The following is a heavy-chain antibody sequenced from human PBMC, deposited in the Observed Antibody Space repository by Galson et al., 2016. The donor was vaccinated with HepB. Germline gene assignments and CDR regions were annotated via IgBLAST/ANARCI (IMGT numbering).Heavy chain of an antibody. CDR1: GYTFINYY. V-gene: IGHV1-46*01. J-gene: IGHJ3*02. CDR2: MNPSSGSA. D-gene: IGHD2-8*02. CDR3: ARGAGDTITDAVLDDAFDT. Sequence: SVKVSCKASGYTFINYYLHWVRQVPGQGLEWMGIMNPSSGSATYAQKFQGRVTMARDTSTTTAYMEVNSLRSEDTAVYYCARGAGDTITDAVLDDAFDTWGQGTLVTVSS.